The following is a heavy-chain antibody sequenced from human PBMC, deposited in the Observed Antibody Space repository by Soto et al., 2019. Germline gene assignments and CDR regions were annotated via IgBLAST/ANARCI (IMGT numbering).Heavy chain of an antibody. J-gene: IGHJ6*02. CDR2: IYSSGNT. Sequence: SETLSLTCSVSGGSISSGYYYWSWIRQPPGKGLEWIGNIYSSGNTYYNPSLICRLIRGIGTSKNHFSMKVSPLTAAATPVYYCASSSLYGMGVQRQRTTVT. CDR1: GGSISSGYYY. CDR3: ASSSLYGMGV. V-gene: IGHV4-30-4*01.